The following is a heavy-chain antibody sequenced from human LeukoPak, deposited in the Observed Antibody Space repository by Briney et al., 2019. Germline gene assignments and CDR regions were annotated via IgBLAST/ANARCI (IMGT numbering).Heavy chain of an antibody. V-gene: IGHV1-2*06. CDR3: ARDLYSRRMDYYGSGSYFAY. D-gene: IGHD3-10*01. CDR1: GYTFSGSY. CDR2: INPNSGDT. Sequence: ASVKVSCKTSGYTFSGSYIHWVRQAPGQGLEWMGRINPNSGDTNYAQNFQGRVTMTTDTSTNTAYMELRSLRSDDTAFYYCARDLYSRRMDYYGSGSYFAYWGQGTLVTVSS. J-gene: IGHJ4*02.